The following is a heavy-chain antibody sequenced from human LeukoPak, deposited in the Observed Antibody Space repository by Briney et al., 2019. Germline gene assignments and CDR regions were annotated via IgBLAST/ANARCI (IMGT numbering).Heavy chain of an antibody. D-gene: IGHD6-6*01. J-gene: IGHJ6*02. CDR3: ARGVIAGLAARPYYYYYGMDV. CDR1: GGSFSGYY. V-gene: IGHV4-34*01. CDR2: INHSGST. Sequence: PSETLSLTYAVYGGSFSGYYWSWIRQPPGKGLEWIGEINHSGSTNYNPSLKSRVTISVDTSKNQFSLKLSSVTAADTAVYYCARGVIAGLAARPYYYYYGMDVWGQGTTVTVSS.